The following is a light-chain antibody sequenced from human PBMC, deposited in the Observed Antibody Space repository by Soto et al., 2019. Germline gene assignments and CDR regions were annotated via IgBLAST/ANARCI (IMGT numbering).Light chain of an antibody. CDR1: QSLLHSNGYNY. CDR2: LGS. V-gene: IGKV2-28*01. J-gene: IGKJ1*01. Sequence: DLVMTQSPLSLPVTPGEPASISCMSSQSLLHSNGYNYFDWYLQKPGQSPQLLIYLGSNRASGVPDRFSGSGSGTDFTLKISRVEAEDVGVYYCMQGLQTPWTFGQGTKVEIK. CDR3: MQGLQTPWT.